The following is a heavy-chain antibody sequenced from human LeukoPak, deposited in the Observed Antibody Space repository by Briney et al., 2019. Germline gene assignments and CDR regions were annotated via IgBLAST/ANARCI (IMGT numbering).Heavy chain of an antibody. Sequence: GGSLRLSCAASGFTFSSYSMNWVRQAPGKGLEWVSSISSSSSYIYYADSVKGRFTISRDNAKNSLYLQMNSLRAEDTAVYYCARDTLPWIVAPYFDYWGQGTLVTVSS. D-gene: IGHD5-12*01. CDR2: ISSSSSYI. V-gene: IGHV3-21*01. CDR1: GFTFSSYS. CDR3: ARDTLPWIVAPYFDY. J-gene: IGHJ4*02.